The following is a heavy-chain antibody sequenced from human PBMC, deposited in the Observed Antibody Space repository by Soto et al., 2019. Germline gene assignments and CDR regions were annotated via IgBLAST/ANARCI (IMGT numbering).Heavy chain of an antibody. V-gene: IGHV1-46*01. CDR2: INPSGGST. CDR3: ARRDGGYIYGVDY. Sequence: ASVKVSCKASGYTFTRYYMHWVRQAPGQGLEWMGIINPSGGSTSYTQKFQGRVTMTRDTSTSTVYMELSSLKSEDTAVYYCARRDGGYIYGVDYWGQGTLVTVSS. CDR1: GYTFTRYY. J-gene: IGHJ4*01. D-gene: IGHD5-18*01.